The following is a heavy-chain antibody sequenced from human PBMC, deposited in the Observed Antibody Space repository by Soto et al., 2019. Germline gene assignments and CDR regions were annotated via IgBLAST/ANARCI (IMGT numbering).Heavy chain of an antibody. J-gene: IGHJ4*02. D-gene: IGHD2-21*02. CDR3: ARDRAGGDLDY. CDR2: IYYSGSGST. CDR1: GGSISSYY. Sequence: NPSETLSLTCTVSGGSISSYYWSWIRQSPGKGLEWIGYIYYSGSGSTNYNPSLKSRVSISVDTSKNQFSLKLTSVTAADTAVYYCARDRAGGDLDYWGQGTLVTVSS. V-gene: IGHV4-59*01.